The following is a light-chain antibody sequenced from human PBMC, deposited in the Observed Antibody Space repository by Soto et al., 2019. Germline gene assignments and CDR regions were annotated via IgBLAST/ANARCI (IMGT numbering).Light chain of an antibody. CDR2: GAS. V-gene: IGKV1-27*01. CDR1: QDISIY. CDR3: QKYDDGPFS. Sequence: DIQMTQSPASLSASVGDRVSITCRASQDISIYLAWYQQKPGEVPTLLIYGASTLHSGVPSRFSGSVSGTEFTLTISSLQPEDVATYYCQKYDDGPFSFGPGTKVDIK. J-gene: IGKJ3*01.